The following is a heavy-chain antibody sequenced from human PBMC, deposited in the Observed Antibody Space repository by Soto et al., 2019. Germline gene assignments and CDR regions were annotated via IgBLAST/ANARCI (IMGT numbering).Heavy chain of an antibody. D-gene: IGHD6-19*01. V-gene: IGHV3-30*03. CDR1: GFTFSNYG. J-gene: IGHJ4*02. Sequence: QVQLVESGGGVVQPGRSLRLSCAASGFTFSNYGMHWARQAPGKGLEWVAGISYDGSNKYYADSVKGRFTISRDNSKNTLYLQMNSLRTEDTAVYYCAGGWYFFDYRGQGTLVTVSP. CDR2: ISYDGSNK. CDR3: AGGWYFFDY.